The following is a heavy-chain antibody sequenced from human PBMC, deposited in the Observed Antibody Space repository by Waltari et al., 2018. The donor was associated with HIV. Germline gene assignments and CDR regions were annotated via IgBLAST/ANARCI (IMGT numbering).Heavy chain of an antibody. CDR3: ARASHYIEFSTFDGDYYFDV. D-gene: IGHD2-15*01. J-gene: IGHJ4*02. V-gene: IGHV3-74*01. Sequence: VQLVGSGGGSLKTGGSLRVSCPAPGFSVSNPWIAWVRQGPGKGLVWVARLNSDGSSRDYADAVKGRFVIARDNARNTVYLQLNSLRVEDTAMYFCARASHYIEFSTFDGDYYFDVWGRGTRVAVSS. CDR1: GFSVSNPW. CDR2: LNSDGSSR.